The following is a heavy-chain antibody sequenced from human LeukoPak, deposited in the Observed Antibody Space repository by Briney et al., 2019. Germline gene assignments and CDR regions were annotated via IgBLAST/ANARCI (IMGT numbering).Heavy chain of an antibody. CDR2: IYYSEST. CDR1: GGSISSGDYY. J-gene: IGHJ3*02. V-gene: IGHV4-30-4*01. CDR3: ARDDYGDYGAFDI. Sequence: SETLSLTCTVSGGSISSGDYYWSWIRQPPGQGLEWIGYIYYSESTYYNPSLKSRVTISVDTSKNQFSLKLSSVTAADTAVYYCARDDYGDYGAFDIWGQGTMVTVSS. D-gene: IGHD4-17*01.